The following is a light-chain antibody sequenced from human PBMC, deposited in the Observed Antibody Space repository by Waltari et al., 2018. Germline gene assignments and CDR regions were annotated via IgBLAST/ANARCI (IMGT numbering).Light chain of an antibody. Sequence: VIWMTQSPSLLSASTGDRVTISRMSQDISNYLAWYQQKPGKAPELLIYAASTLQSGVPSRFSGSGSGTGFTLTISCLQSEDFATYYCQQYYSFPVTFGQGTKVEIK. CDR3: QQYYSFPVT. CDR2: AAS. J-gene: IGKJ1*01. V-gene: IGKV1D-8*01. CDR1: QDISNY.